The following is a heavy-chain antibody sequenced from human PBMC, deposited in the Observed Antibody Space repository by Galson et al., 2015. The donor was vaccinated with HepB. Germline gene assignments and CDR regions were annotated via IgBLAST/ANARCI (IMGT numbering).Heavy chain of an antibody. CDR3: AREWTAGVTKPAWGY. J-gene: IGHJ4*02. CDR2: INAGNGNT. D-gene: IGHD2-2*01. CDR1: GYTFTSYA. Sequence: SVKVSCKASGYTFTSYAMHWVRQAPGQRLEWMGWINAGNGNTKYSQKFQGRVTITRDTSVSTAYMELSSLRSEDTAVYYCAREWTAGVTKPAWGYWGQGTLVTVSS. V-gene: IGHV1-3*01.